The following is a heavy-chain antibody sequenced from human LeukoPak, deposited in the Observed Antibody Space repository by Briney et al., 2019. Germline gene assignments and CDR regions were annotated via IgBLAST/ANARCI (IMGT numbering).Heavy chain of an antibody. CDR3: ARGDVLRYFDWSRLYAFDI. V-gene: IGHV3-30-3*01. CDR1: GFTFSSYA. CDR2: ISYDGSNK. D-gene: IGHD3-9*01. J-gene: IGHJ3*02. Sequence: GRSLRLSCAASGFTFSSYAMHWVRQAPGKGLEWVAVISYDGSNKYYADSVKGRFTISRDNSKNTLYLQMNSLRAEDTAVYYCARGDVLRYFDWSRLYAFDIWGQGTMVTVSS.